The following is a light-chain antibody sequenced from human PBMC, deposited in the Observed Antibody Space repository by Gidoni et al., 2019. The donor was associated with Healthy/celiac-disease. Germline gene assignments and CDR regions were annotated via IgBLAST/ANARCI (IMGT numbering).Light chain of an antibody. Sequence: DIVMTQSPDSLAVSLGERATINCKSSQSVLYSSNNKNYLAWYKQKPGQPPKLLIYWASTRESGVPDRFRGSGSGTDFTLTISSLQAEDVAVYYCQQYYSTLITFGQGTRLEIK. CDR3: QQYYSTLIT. V-gene: IGKV4-1*01. CDR2: WAS. J-gene: IGKJ5*01. CDR1: QSVLYSSNNKNY.